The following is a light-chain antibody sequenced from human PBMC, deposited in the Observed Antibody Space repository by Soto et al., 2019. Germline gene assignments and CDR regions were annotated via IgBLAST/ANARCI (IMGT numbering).Light chain of an antibody. CDR1: QSIGSY. Sequence: DIQMTQSPSSLSASVGDRVTITCRASQSIGSYLNWYQQAPGRAPKLLISAASSLQSGVPSRFSGSGSGTDFSLTISSLQPEDFATYFCQQSYYTPRTVGGGTKVDSK. J-gene: IGKJ4*01. V-gene: IGKV1-39*01. CDR3: QQSYYTPRT. CDR2: AAS.